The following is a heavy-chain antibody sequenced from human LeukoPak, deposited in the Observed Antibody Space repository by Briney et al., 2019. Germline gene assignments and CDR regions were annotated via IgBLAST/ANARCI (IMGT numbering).Heavy chain of an antibody. J-gene: IGHJ2*01. CDR3: ARAFRARYFDL. V-gene: IGHV4-39*01. D-gene: IGHD2/OR15-2a*01. CDR1: GGSLTTSSYY. Sequence: SETLSLTCTVSGGSLTTSSYYWGWIRQPPGKGLEWIGIIYYSGSTYYNPSLKGRVTISVDTSKNQFSLKLSSVTAADTAVYYCARAFRARYFDLWGRGTLVTVSS. CDR2: IYYSGST.